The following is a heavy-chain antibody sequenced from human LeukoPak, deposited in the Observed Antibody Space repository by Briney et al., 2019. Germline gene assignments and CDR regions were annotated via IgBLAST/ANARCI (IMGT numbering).Heavy chain of an antibody. V-gene: IGHV4-39*01. Sequence: PSETLSLTCTVSGGSISSSNYYWGWIRQPPGKGLEWIGNIFYSGSTYYNPSLKSRVTMSVDTSKKQFSLKLSSVTAADTAVYYCAGLVVATATIDYWGQGTLVTVSS. CDR3: AGLVVATATIDY. J-gene: IGHJ4*02. CDR2: IFYSGST. D-gene: IGHD2-21*02. CDR1: GGSISSSNYY.